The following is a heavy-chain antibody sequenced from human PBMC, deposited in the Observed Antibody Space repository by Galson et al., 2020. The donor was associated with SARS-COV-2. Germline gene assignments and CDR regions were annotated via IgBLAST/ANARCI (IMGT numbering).Heavy chain of an antibody. CDR2: IYYSGST. V-gene: IGHV4-31*03. CDR1: GGSISSGGYY. D-gene: IGHD3-22*01. CDR3: ARARPQTMIVVVIIDALDI. J-gene: IGHJ3*02. Sequence: TLSLTCTVSGGSISSGGYYWSWIRQHPGKGLEWIGYIYYSGSTYYNPSLKSRVTISVDTSKNQCSLKLSSVTAADTAVYYCARARPQTMIVVVIIDALDIWGQGTMVTVSS.